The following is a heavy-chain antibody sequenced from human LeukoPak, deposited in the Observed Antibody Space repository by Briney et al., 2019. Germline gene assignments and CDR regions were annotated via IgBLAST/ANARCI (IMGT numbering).Heavy chain of an antibody. J-gene: IGHJ4*02. V-gene: IGHV3-23*01. Sequence: TGGSLRLSCAASGFTVSSSYTMSWVRQAPGKGLEWVSTITTSDGNSYYADSVKGRFTVSRDNSKNTLFLQMNSLRAEDTAVYYCAKDGGLWVSAHWGDSWGRGTLVTVSS. D-gene: IGHD7-27*01. CDR1: GFTVSSSYT. CDR2: ITTSDGNS. CDR3: AKDGGLWVSAHWGDS.